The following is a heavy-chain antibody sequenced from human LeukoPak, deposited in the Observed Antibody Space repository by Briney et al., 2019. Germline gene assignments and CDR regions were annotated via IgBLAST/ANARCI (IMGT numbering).Heavy chain of an antibody. CDR3: ARPGSGYFDY. CDR1: GITLSVYW. V-gene: IGHV3-7*01. Sequence: PGGSLRLSCAASGITLSVYWMSRVRQAPGKGLEWVANIKQDGSEKCYRDSVQGRFTISRDNAKNSLYLQMNSLRAEDTAVYYCARPGSGYFDYWGQGSLVTVSS. J-gene: IGHJ4*02. CDR2: IKQDGSEK.